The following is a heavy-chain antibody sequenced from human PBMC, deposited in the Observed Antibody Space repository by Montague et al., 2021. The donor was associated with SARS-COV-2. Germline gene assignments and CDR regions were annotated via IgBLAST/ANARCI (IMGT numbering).Heavy chain of an antibody. Sequence: SETLSLTCTVSDGSVISTYPHWHWVRQSPGRGLEWIGGYLFHIDTADYHASLRSRVTISVDTSKNQFSLKLTSVTAADTAVYYCTRGIDSYKTGYWGQGIQVTASS. CDR3: TRGIDSYKTGY. V-gene: IGHV4-61*01. D-gene: IGHD6-13*01. CDR2: LFHIDTA. J-gene: IGHJ4*02. CDR1: DGSVISTYPH.